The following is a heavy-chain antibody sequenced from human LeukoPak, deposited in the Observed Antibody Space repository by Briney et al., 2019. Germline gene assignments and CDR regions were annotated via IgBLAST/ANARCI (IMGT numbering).Heavy chain of an antibody. D-gene: IGHD6-19*01. Sequence: ASVKVSCKASGYTLTGYYLHWVRQAPGQGLEWMGWVNPNTGATHSAQKFQGRITMTRDTSISTAYMDLSRLRSDDTAVYYCARDRVGSGWPRPYYFEVWGQGTLVTVSS. CDR3: ARDRVGSGWPRPYYFEV. J-gene: IGHJ4*02. CDR2: VNPNTGAT. V-gene: IGHV1-2*02. CDR1: GYTLTGYY.